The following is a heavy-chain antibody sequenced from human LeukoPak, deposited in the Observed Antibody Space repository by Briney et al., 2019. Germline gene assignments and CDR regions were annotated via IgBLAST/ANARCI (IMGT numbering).Heavy chain of an antibody. CDR1: GGSFSGYY. J-gene: IGHJ4*02. CDR3: ARALIWGVVVVISYFDY. CDR2: INYSGST. V-gene: IGHV4-34*01. Sequence: SETLSLTCAVYGGSFSGYYWSWVRQPPGKGLEWVGEINYSGSTNYNPSLKSRVTISVDTSKNQFSLKLSSVTAADTAVYYCARALIWGVVVVISYFDYWGQGTLVTVSS. D-gene: IGHD3-22*01.